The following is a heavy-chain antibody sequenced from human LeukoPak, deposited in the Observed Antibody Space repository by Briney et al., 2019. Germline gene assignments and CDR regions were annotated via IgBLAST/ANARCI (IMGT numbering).Heavy chain of an antibody. CDR2: ISSSSSYI. CDR3: ASRYCSRTSCYRPFDY. D-gene: IGHD2-2*01. CDR1: GFTFSSYS. Sequence: GGSLRLSCAASGFTFSSYSMNWVRQAPGKGLEWVSSISSSSSYIYYADSVKGRFTISRDNAKNSLYLQMNSLRAEDTAVYYCASRYCSRTSCYRPFDYWGQGTLVTVSS. J-gene: IGHJ4*02. V-gene: IGHV3-21*01.